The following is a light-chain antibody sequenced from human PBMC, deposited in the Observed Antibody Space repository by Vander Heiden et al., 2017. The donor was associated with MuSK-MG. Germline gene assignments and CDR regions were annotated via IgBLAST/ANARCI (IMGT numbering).Light chain of an antibody. Sequence: SYELTQPPSVSVSPGPTSSITCSGDKLEDKYACWYQQKPGQSLVLVIYQDSKRPSGIPERFSGSNSANTATLTISGTQAMDEDYYYWQEWDSSTVVFGGGTKLTVL. J-gene: IGLJ2*01. CDR2: QDS. V-gene: IGLV3-1*01. CDR1: KLEDKY. CDR3: QEWDSSTVV.